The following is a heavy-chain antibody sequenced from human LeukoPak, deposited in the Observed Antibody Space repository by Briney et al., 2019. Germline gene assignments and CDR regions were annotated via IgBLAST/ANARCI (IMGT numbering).Heavy chain of an antibody. D-gene: IGHD1-26*01. CDR3: ASTGKNSGSSFDY. V-gene: IGHV1-2*02. Sequence: ASVKVSCKVSGYTLTELSMHWVRQAPGQGLEWMGWINPNSGGTNYAQKFQGRVTMTRDTSISTAYMELSRLRSDDTAVYYCASTGKNSGSSFDYWGQGTLVTVSS. J-gene: IGHJ4*02. CDR2: INPNSGGT. CDR1: GYTLTELS.